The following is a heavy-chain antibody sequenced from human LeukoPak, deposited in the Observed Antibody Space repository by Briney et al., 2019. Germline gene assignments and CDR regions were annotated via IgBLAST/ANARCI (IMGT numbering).Heavy chain of an antibody. Sequence: SETLSLTCTLSGDFITSDTYSWSWIRQPAGKGLEWIGRIHPSGSTNYNPSLKSRVTLSVDTSKNQFSLKLSSVTAADTAVYYCARGPPPDFDYWGRGTLVTVSS. CDR1: GDFITSDTYS. V-gene: IGHV4-61*02. J-gene: IGHJ4*02. CDR2: IHPSGST. CDR3: ARGPPPDFDY.